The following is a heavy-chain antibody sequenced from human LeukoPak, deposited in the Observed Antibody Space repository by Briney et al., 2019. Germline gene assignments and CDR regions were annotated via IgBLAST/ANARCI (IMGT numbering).Heavy chain of an antibody. J-gene: IGHJ4*02. CDR1: GGSISSYY. CDR2: IYYSGST. Sequence: SETLSLTCTVSGGSISSYYWSWIRQPPGKGLEWIGYIYYSGSTNYNPSLKSRVTISIDTSKNQFSLKLSSVTAADTAVYYCARGGSASYPFDYWGQGTLVTVSS. D-gene: IGHD1-26*01. V-gene: IGHV4-59*01. CDR3: ARGGSASYPFDY.